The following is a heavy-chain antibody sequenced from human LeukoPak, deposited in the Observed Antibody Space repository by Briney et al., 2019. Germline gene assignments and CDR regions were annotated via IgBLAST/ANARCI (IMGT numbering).Heavy chain of an antibody. D-gene: IGHD3-10*01. CDR1: GGSIRSGGYS. V-gene: IGHV4-30-2*01. Sequence: SETLSLTCAVSGGSIRSGGYSWSWIRQPPGKGLEWIGYIYHSGSTYYNPSLKSRVTISVDRSKNQFSLKLSSVTAADTAVYYCARDRHMVRGSSWFDPWGQGTLVTVSS. CDR3: ARDRHMVRGSSWFDP. J-gene: IGHJ5*02. CDR2: IYHSGST.